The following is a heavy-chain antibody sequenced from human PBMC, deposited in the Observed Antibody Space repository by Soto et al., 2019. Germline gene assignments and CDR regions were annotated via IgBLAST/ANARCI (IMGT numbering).Heavy chain of an antibody. Sequence: GGSLRLSCAASGFTFDDYAMHWVRQAPGKGLEWVSGISWNSGSIGYADSVKGRFTISRDNAKNSLYLQMNSLRAEDTALYYCTKGVRFLEWLFGDWGQGTLVTVSS. CDR2: ISWNSGSI. V-gene: IGHV3-9*01. CDR1: GFTFDDYA. D-gene: IGHD3-3*01. J-gene: IGHJ4*02. CDR3: TKGVRFLEWLFGD.